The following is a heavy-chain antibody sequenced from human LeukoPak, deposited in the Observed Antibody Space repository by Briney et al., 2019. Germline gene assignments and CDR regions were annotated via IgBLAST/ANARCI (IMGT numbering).Heavy chain of an antibody. V-gene: IGHV4-4*07. CDR3: ARGVTMYNWFDP. CDR1: GGSISSYY. J-gene: IGHJ5*02. Sequence: SETLSLTCTVSGGSISSYYWSWIRQPAGKGLEWIGRIYTSGSTNYNPSLKSRATMSADTSKNQFSLKLSSVTAADTAVYHCARGVTMYNWFDPWGQGTLVTVSS. D-gene: IGHD2-21*02. CDR2: IYTSGST.